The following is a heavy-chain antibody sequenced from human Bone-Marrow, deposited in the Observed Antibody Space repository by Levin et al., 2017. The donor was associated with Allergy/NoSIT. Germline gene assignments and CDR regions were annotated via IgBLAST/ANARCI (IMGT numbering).Heavy chain of an antibody. CDR1: GFTVSSNY. J-gene: IGHJ4*02. Sequence: PGESLKISCAASGFTVSSNYMSWVRQAPGKGLEWVSVIYSGGSTYYADSVKGRFTISRDNSKNTLYLQMNSLRAEDTAVYYCARGVKDGDFDYWGQGTLVTVSS. CDR2: IYSGGST. V-gene: IGHV3-53*01. CDR3: ARGVKDGDFDY. D-gene: IGHD4-17*01.